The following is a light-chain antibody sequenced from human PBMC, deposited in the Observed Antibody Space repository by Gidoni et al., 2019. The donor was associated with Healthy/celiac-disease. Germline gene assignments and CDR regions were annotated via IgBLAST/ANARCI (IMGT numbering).Light chain of an antibody. J-gene: IGKJ1*01. CDR3: QQYYSTPPRT. Sequence: DIVMTQSPYSLALSLGERATINCKSRQSVLYSYNNKNYLAWYQQKPGQPPKLLLYWASTRESGVPDRFSGSGSGTDVTLTISSLQAEDVAVYYCQQYYSTPPRTFGQGTKVEIK. V-gene: IGKV4-1*01. CDR2: WAS. CDR1: QSVLYSYNNKNY.